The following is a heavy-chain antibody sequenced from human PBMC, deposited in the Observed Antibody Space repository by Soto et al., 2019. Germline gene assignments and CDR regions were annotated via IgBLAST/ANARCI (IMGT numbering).Heavy chain of an antibody. CDR3: ARRDRSGFSYWLDT. CDR1: GCSIRSGDYY. Sequence: TLSIACTVSGCSIRSGDYYWSWIRQHPGKGLEWIGTIYFSGTTYYNPSLKSRVTISVDTSKSQFSLKLSSVTAADTAVYYCARRDRSGFSYWLDTWGQGTLVTVSS. J-gene: IGHJ5*02. D-gene: IGHD3-22*01. V-gene: IGHV4-31*03. CDR2: IYFSGTT.